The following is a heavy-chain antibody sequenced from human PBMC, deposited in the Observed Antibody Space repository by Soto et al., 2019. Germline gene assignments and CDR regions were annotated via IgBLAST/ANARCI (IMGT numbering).Heavy chain of an antibody. D-gene: IGHD5-18*01. CDR3: ARVGIQLWLTPFDY. J-gene: IGHJ4*02. Sequence: PGGSLRLSCAASGFTFSSYSMNWVRQAPGKGLEWVSYISSSSTIYYADSVKGRFTISRDNAKNSLYLQMNSLRAEDTAVYYCARVGIQLWLTPFDYWGQGTLVTVSS. CDR1: GFTFSSYS. CDR2: ISSSSTI. V-gene: IGHV3-48*01.